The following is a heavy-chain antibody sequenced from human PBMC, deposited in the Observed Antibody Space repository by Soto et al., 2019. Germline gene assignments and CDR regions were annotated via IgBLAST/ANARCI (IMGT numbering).Heavy chain of an antibody. Sequence: EVQLEESGGGVVQPAGSLRRSCAASGFSISQYWMHWVRQAPEKGLVWVSRIKSDGSEIRYAESGSGRITITSDNANNTVSLKISSLRAEATAVYYCVRGTHVPSFYYYGMDVLGQGTTVTVSS. J-gene: IGHJ6*02. D-gene: IGHD1-7*01. V-gene: IGHV3-74*01. CDR2: IKSDGSEI. CDR3: VRGTHVPSFYYYGMDV. CDR1: GFSISQYW.